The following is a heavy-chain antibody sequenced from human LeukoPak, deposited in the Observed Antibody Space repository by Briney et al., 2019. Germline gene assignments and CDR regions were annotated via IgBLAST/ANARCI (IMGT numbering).Heavy chain of an antibody. Sequence: PSETLSLTCAVYGGSFSGYYWSWIRQPPGKGLEWIGEINHSGSTNYNPSLKSRVTISVDTSKNQFSLKLSSVTAADTAVYYCARSGRTIDYWGQGTLVTVSS. J-gene: IGHJ4*02. V-gene: IGHV4-34*01. CDR1: GGSFSGYY. CDR3: ARSGRTIDY. CDR2: INHSGST.